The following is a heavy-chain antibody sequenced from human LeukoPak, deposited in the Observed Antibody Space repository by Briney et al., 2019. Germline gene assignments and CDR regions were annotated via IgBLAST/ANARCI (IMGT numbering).Heavy chain of an antibody. V-gene: IGHV3-7*01. CDR1: GFTFSRYW. J-gene: IGHJ4*02. Sequence: GGSLRLSCAASGFTFSRYWMTWVRQAPGKGLEWVANIKQDGSEKHYVDSVKGRFTISRDNAKNSLYLQMNSLRAEDTAVYYCAREEMATTSYYFDYWGQGTLVTVSS. CDR3: AREEMATTSYYFDY. CDR2: IKQDGSEK. D-gene: IGHD5-24*01.